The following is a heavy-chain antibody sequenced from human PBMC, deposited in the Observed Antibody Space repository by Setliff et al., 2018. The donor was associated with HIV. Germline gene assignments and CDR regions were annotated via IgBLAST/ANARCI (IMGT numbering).Heavy chain of an antibody. CDR1: GLTFSSHW. D-gene: IGHD3-9*01. J-gene: IGHJ6*02. V-gene: IGHV3-74*01. CDR2: IDNDASHT. Sequence: PGGSLRLSCAASGLTFSSHWMHWVRQAPGKGLVWVSYIDNDASHTIHADSVKGRFTISRDNAKNTVYLQMNSLRTEDTAVYYCARDTFDGRSYYGWDVWGQGTTVTVSS. CDR3: ARDTFDGRSYYGWDV.